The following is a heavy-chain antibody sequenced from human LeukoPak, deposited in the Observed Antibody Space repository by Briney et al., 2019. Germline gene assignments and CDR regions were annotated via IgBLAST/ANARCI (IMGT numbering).Heavy chain of an antibody. CDR1: GFTFSSYA. D-gene: IGHD6-19*01. Sequence: GGSLRLFCAASGFTFSSYAMSWVRQAPGKGLEWVSAISGSGGSTYYADSVKGQFTISRDNSKNTLYLQMNSLRAEDTAVYYCARASGWNYYYYYMDVWGKGTTVTVSS. CDR3: ARASGWNYYYYYMDV. CDR2: ISGSGGST. J-gene: IGHJ6*03. V-gene: IGHV3-23*01.